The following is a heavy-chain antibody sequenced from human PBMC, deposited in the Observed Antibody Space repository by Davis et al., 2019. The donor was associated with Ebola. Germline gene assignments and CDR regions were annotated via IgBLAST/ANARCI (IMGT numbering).Heavy chain of an antibody. J-gene: IGHJ4*02. CDR3: ARRMSRPKWFFDL. CDR1: GYNFANNW. V-gene: IGHV5-51*01. CDR2: IYPGDSDT. D-gene: IGHD3-22*01. Sequence: PGGSLRLSCKGSGYNFANNWIAWVRQTPGKGLEYMGVIYPGDSDTRYSPSFEGRVTISADRSINIAYLQWSSLTASDTAMYFCARRMSRPKWFFDLWGQGTRITVSS.